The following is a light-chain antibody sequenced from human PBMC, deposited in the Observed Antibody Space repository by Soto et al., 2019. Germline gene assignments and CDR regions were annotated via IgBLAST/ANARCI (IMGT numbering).Light chain of an antibody. CDR1: GSDVGGYNY. CDR3: SSFTINYCYV. Sequence: QSVLTQPASVSGSPGQSIAISCTGSGSDVGGYNYVSWYQQHPGKAPKLIIYGVSHRPSGVSTRFSASRSAYTASLTISGLQAEDEADYYCSSFTINYCYVFGPGTKLTVL. CDR2: GVS. V-gene: IGLV2-14*01. J-gene: IGLJ1*01.